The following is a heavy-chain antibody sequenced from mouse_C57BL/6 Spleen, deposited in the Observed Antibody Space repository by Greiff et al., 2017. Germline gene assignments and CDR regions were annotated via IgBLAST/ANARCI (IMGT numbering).Heavy chain of an antibody. D-gene: IGHD1-1*01. Sequence: QVHVKQPGAELVRPGSSVKLSCKASGYTFTSYWMHWVKQRPIQGLEGIGNIDPSDSETHYNQKFKDKATLTVDKSSSTAYMQLSSLTSEDSAVYYCAITTVVAYYFDYWGQGTTLTVSS. CDR2: IDPSDSET. CDR3: AITTVVAYYFDY. V-gene: IGHV1-52*01. CDR1: GYTFTSYW. J-gene: IGHJ2*01.